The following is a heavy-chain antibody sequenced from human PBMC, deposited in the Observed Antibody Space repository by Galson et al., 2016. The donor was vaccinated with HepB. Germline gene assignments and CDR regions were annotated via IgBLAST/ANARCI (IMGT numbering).Heavy chain of an antibody. CDR1: GFTFSNYY. Sequence: SLRLSCAASGFTFSNYYMSWIRQAPGKGLEWVAYISPSTTHINYADSVMGRFTVSRDNAKNSLYLQMNSLRAEDTAVYYCAKDGYYGSGSALYGMDVWGQGTTVTVSS. D-gene: IGHD3-10*01. J-gene: IGHJ6*02. V-gene: IGHV3-11*05. CDR2: ISPSTTHI. CDR3: AKDGYYGSGSALYGMDV.